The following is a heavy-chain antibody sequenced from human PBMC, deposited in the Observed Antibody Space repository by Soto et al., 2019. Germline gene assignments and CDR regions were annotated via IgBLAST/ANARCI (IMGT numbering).Heavy chain of an antibody. V-gene: IGHV1-24*01. J-gene: IGHJ6*02. CDR2: FDPEDGET. Sequence: ASVKVSCKVSGYTLTELSMHWVRQAPGKGLEWMGGFDPEDGETIYAQKFQGRVTMTEDTSTDTAYMELSSLRSEDTAVYYCATDRGLAGSYGMDVWGQGTTVTVSS. CDR1: GYTLTELS. D-gene: IGHD1-26*01. CDR3: ATDRGLAGSYGMDV.